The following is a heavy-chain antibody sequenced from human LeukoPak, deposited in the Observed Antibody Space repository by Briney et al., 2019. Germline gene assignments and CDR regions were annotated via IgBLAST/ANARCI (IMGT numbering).Heavy chain of an antibody. D-gene: IGHD5-24*01. CDR1: GYTFTSYG. V-gene: IGHV1-2*02. J-gene: IGHJ4*02. CDR2: INPNSGGT. CDR3: ARGRRGDGYNYRFDY. Sequence: ASVKVSCKASGYTFTSYGISWVRQAPGQGLEWMGWINPNSGGTNYAQKFQGRVTMTRDTSISTAYMELSRLRSDDTAVYYCARGRRGDGYNYRFDYWGQGTLVTVSS.